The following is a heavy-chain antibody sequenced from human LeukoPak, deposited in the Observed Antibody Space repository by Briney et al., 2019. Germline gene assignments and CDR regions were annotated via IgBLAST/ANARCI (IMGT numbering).Heavy chain of an antibody. CDR2: IYYRGST. CDR3: ARLPEGGQFVPYYYYMDV. CDR1: GGSISSSSYY. J-gene: IGHJ6*03. Sequence: SETLSLTCTVSGGSISSSSYYWGWIRQPPGKGLEWIGSIYYRGSTYYNPSLRSRVTISVDTSKNQLPLKLSSVTAADTAVYYCARLPEGGQFVPYYYYMDVWGKGTTVTVSS. V-gene: IGHV4-39*01. D-gene: IGHD2-2*01.